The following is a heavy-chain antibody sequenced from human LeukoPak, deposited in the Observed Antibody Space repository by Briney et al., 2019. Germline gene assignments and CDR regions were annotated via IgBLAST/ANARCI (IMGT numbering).Heavy chain of an antibody. D-gene: IGHD4-17*01. Sequence: GASWKVACNVSGYTLTALSMRRELHSPGPLKAFKEWINPNSGGTNYAQKFQGRVTMARDTSISTAYMDLTRLRSDDTVVYYCARDNSYGDDGRFAYWGQGTLVIVSS. J-gene: IGHJ4*02. CDR2: INPNSGGT. CDR3: ARDNSYGDDGRFAY. CDR1: GYTLTALS. V-gene: IGHV1-2*02.